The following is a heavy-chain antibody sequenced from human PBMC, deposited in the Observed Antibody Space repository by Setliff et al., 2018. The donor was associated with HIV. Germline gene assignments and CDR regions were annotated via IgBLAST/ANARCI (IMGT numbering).Heavy chain of an antibody. CDR2: MYPSGSS. V-gene: IGHV4-38-2*02. CDR1: SYSVTSGYY. D-gene: IGHD2-2*01. Sequence: PSETLSLTCTVSSYSVTSGYYWAWIRQSPGKGLEWIGNMYPSGSSYFNPTLQSRVTMSADTSKKQFFLKLSSVTAADTAVYYCARVGYCSSTNYYWGRPSYGMGVWGQGTTVTVSS. J-gene: IGHJ6*02. CDR3: ARVGYCSSTNYYWGRPSYGMGV.